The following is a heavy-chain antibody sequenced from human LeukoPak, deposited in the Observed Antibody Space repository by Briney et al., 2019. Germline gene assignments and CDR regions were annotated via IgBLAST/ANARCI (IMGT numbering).Heavy chain of an antibody. CDR1: GFTFDDYA. V-gene: IGHV3-9*01. CDR3: AKDWTLSSISVFTT. CDR2: ISWNSGNI. Sequence: GGSLRLSCAASGFTFDDYAMHWVRQAPGKGLEWVSGISWNSGNIGYADSVKGRFTISRDNAKNSLYLQMNSLRAEDTAFYYCAKDWTLSSISVFTTWGQGTLVTVSS. D-gene: IGHD3-3*01. J-gene: IGHJ5*02.